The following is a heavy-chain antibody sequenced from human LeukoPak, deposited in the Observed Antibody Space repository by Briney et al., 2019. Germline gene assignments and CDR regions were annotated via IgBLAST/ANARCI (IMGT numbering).Heavy chain of an antibody. Sequence: ASVKVSCKTSGDTFSDYTVNWVRQGPGQGLEWMGRIIPILGIATYAQKFQDRVTITADRSTSTAYMEQSTLRSEDTAVYYCARGRYYGSGSKNWFDSWGQGTPVTVSS. CDR2: IIPILGIA. CDR3: ARGRYYGSGSKNWFDS. V-gene: IGHV1-69*02. J-gene: IGHJ5*01. CDR1: GDTFSDYT. D-gene: IGHD3-10*01.